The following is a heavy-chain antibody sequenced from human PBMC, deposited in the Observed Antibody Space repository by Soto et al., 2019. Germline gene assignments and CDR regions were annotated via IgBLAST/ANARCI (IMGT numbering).Heavy chain of an antibody. CDR3: VRDGPQMAPFGLDV. CDR2: IWYDGSNT. CDR1: GFTFRNFG. V-gene: IGHV3-33*01. J-gene: IGHJ6*02. Sequence: QVHLVETGGGMVQPGTSLQLSCAASGFTFRNFGIHWVRQALGKGLQWVAFIWYDGSNTEYADSVKGRFTISRDNSRNTAHLQMHSLRVEDTAVYHCVRDGPQMAPFGLDVWGQGTTVTVSS.